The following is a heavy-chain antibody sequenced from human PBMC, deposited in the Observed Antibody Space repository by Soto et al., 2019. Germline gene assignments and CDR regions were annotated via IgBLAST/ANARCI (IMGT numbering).Heavy chain of an antibody. CDR3: ARVPHNFNWVPYGLDI. V-gene: IGHV1-18*04. Sequence: QVQLVQSGAEVRKPGASVKVSCKASGYIFTSYGFIWVRQAPGEGLEWMGWISGYTGNPEYGQKFQDRVTMTTNTSTRTAFLELRSLRSDDTAVYYCARVPHNFNWVPYGLDIWGQGTTVTVSS. J-gene: IGHJ6*02. D-gene: IGHD3-9*01. CDR2: ISGYTGNP. CDR1: GYIFTSYG.